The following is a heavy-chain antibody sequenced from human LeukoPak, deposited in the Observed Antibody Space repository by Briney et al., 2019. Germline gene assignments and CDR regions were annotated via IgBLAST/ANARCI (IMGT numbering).Heavy chain of an antibody. J-gene: IGHJ4*02. V-gene: IGHV1-46*03. CDR3: ARGRKRLVTMVRGLFNY. CDR1: GDTFTSYG. CDR2: INPSGGST. Sequence: GASAKVSCKASGDTFTSYGISWVRQAPGQGLEWMGIINPSGGSTSYAQKFQGRVTMTRDTSTSTVYMELSSLRSEDTAVYYCARGRKRLVTMVRGLFNYWGQGTLVTVSS. D-gene: IGHD3-10*01.